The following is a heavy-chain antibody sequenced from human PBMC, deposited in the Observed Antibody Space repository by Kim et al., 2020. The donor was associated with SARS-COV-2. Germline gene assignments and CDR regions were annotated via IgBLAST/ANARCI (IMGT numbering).Heavy chain of an antibody. CDR1: GGSISSSSYY. CDR2: IYYSGST. D-gene: IGHD5-12*01. J-gene: IGHJ5*02. V-gene: IGHV4-39*01. Sequence: SETLSLTCTVSGGSISSSSYYWGWIRQPPGKGLEWIGSIYYSGSTYYNPSLKSRVTISVDTSKNQFSLKLSSVTAADTAVYYCASQANIVASARFDPWGQGTLVTVSS. CDR3: ASQANIVASARFDP.